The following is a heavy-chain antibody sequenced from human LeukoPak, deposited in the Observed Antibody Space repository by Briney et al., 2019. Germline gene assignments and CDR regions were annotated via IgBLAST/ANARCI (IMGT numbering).Heavy chain of an antibody. V-gene: IGHV3-53*01. CDR2: IYSGGST. J-gene: IGHJ1*01. Sequence: GGPLRLSCAAPGVTVNNSYINWVRPAPGKGLEWGSVIYSGGSTYYADSVKGRFTISRDNSKNTLYLQMNSLRAEDTAVYYCAREGLWFGESEHWGQGTLVTVSS. D-gene: IGHD3-10*01. CDR1: GVTVNNSY. CDR3: AREGLWFGESEH.